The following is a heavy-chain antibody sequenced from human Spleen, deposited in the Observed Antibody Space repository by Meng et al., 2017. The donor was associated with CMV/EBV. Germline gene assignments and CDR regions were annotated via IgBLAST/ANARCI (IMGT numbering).Heavy chain of an antibody. D-gene: IGHD6-13*01. Sequence: SVKVSCKASGYTFTSYDINWVRQATGQGLEWMGGIIHVFGKGNSAQKFQGRVTITTDESTSTAYMELRSLRSEDTAVYYCAIAAAGLMYFDYWGQGTLVTVSS. J-gene: IGHJ4*02. CDR2: IIHVFGKG. CDR1: GYTFTSYD. V-gene: IGHV1-69*05. CDR3: AIAAAGLMYFDY.